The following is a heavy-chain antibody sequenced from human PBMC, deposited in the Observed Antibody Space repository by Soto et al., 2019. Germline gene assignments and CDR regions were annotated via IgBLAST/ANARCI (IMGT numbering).Heavy chain of an antibody. D-gene: IGHD3-10*01. CDR1: GYAFTTYG. Sequence: QVHLVQSGAEVKKPGASVKVSCKGSGYAFTTYGITWVRQAPGQGLEWMGWISAHNGNTNYAQKLQGRDTVTRDTSTSTAYMELRSLKSDDTGVYYCRRGRYGEYGGQRDLVTVS. CDR3: RRGRYGEY. V-gene: IGHV1-18*01. J-gene: IGHJ4*02. CDR2: ISAHNGNT.